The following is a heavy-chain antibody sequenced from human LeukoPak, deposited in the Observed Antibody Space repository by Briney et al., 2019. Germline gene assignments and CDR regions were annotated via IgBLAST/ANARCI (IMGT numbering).Heavy chain of an antibody. D-gene: IGHD5-12*01. Sequence: SETLSLTCTVSGYSISSGYYWSWIRQPPGKGLEWIGYIYYSGSTNYNPSLKSRITISVDTSKKQFSLKLSSVTAADTAVYYCARVVGSGYDYWGQGTLVTVSS. V-gene: IGHV4-61*01. CDR2: IYYSGST. CDR1: GYSISSGYY. CDR3: ARVVGSGYDY. J-gene: IGHJ4*02.